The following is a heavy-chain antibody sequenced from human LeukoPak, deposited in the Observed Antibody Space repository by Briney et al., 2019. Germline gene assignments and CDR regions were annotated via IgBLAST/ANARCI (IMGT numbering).Heavy chain of an antibody. CDR3: ARDEAEIDYYDSSGYYNWFDP. J-gene: IGHJ5*02. D-gene: IGHD3-22*01. Sequence: SETLSLTCTVSGGSISSYYWSWIRQPAGKGLEWIGRIYTSGSTNYNPSLRSRVTMSVDTSKNQFSLKLSSVTAADTAVYYCARDEAEIDYYDSSGYYNWFDPWGRGTLVTVSS. CDR1: GGSISSYY. CDR2: IYTSGST. V-gene: IGHV4-4*07.